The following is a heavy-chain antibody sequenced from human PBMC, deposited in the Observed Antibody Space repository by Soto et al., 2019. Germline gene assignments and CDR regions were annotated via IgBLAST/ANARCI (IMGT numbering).Heavy chain of an antibody. V-gene: IGHV4-59*08. D-gene: IGHD3-10*01. Sequence: QVQLQESGPGLVKPSETLSLSCTVSGGSISGYYWSWFRQSPGKRMEWIGYVHHSWGSSYNPSLQSGVAISLDTSKSQFSLKVPSVTATDTAVYYCARQGFGPLHGLVDVWGQGTTVTVSS. CDR1: GGSISGYY. J-gene: IGHJ6*02. CDR2: VHHSWGS. CDR3: ARQGFGPLHGLVDV.